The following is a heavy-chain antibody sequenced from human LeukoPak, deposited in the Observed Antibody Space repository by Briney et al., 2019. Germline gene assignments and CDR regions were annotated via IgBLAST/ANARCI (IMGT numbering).Heavy chain of an antibody. CDR3: TGTVRGVKDFDY. D-gene: IGHD3-10*01. J-gene: IGHJ4*02. V-gene: IGHV3-73*01. CDR1: GFTFSGSA. Sequence: GGSLRLSCAASGFTFSGSAMHWVRQASGKGLEWVGRIRSKANSYATAYAASVKGRFTISRDDSKNTAYLQMNSLKTEDTAVYYCTGTVRGVKDFDYWGQGTLVTVSS. CDR2: IRSKANSYAT.